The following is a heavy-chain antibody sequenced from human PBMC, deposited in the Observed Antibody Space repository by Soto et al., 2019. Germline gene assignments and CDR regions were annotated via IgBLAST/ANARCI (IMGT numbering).Heavy chain of an antibody. Sequence: GGSLRLSCVASGFTFSSYWLHWVRQVPGEGPVWVSRISADGSTTTYADSVKGRFTISRDNAKNTLDLQMNSLRVEDTAVYYCARGVATPMPFYFYYIDVWGKGTTVTVSS. CDR2: ISADGSTT. V-gene: IGHV3-74*03. D-gene: IGHD2-2*01. CDR3: ARGVATPMPFYFYYIDV. CDR1: GFTFSSYW. J-gene: IGHJ6*03.